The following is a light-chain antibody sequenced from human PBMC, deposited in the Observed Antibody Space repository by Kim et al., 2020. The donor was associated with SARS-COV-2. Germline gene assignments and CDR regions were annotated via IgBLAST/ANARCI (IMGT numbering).Light chain of an antibody. Sequence: EIVLTQSPGTLSLSPGERATLSCRASQSVSSSYLAWYQQKPGQAPRLLIYGASSRATGIPDRFSGSGSGTDFTLTISRLEPEDFVVYYCHQYGSSQTFGGGTKVDIK. CDR3: HQYGSSQT. CDR1: QSVSSSY. J-gene: IGKJ4*01. CDR2: GAS. V-gene: IGKV3-20*01.